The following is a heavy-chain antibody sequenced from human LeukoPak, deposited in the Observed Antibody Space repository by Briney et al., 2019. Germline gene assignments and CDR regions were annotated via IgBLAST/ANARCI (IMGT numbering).Heavy chain of an antibody. CDR1: GGSISSYY. CDR2: IYYSGST. D-gene: IGHD6-19*01. V-gene: IGHV4-59*01. Sequence: PSETLSHTCTVSGGSISSYYWSWIRQPPGKGLEWIGYIYYSGSTNYNPSLKSRVTISVDTSKNQFSLKLSSVTAADTAVYYCARVAGYSSGWYRYFDLWGRGTLVTVSS. J-gene: IGHJ2*01. CDR3: ARVAGYSSGWYRYFDL.